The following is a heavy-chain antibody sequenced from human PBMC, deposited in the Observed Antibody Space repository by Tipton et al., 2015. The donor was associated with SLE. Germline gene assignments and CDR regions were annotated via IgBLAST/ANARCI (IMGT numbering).Heavy chain of an antibody. Sequence: SLRLSCAASGFTFSVYWMHWVRQPPGKGLVWVSGINTDGSSIRYAESVEGRFTISRDYAKNTLYLQMNSLRAEDTAVYYCARDRLRVSGYMDVWGKGTTVTVSS. CDR2: INTDGSSI. J-gene: IGHJ6*03. CDR1: GFTFSVYW. V-gene: IGHV3-74*01. D-gene: IGHD6-13*01. CDR3: ARDRLRVSGYMDV.